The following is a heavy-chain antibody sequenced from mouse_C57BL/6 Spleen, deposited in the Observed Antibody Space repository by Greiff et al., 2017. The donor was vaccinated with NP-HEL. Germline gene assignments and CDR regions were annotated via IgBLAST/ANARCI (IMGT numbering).Heavy chain of an antibody. D-gene: IGHD1-1*01. CDR3: ARGFITTVPGYFDV. CDR2: INPYNGGT. J-gene: IGHJ1*03. Sequence: VQLQQSGPVLVKPGASVKMSCKASGYTFTDYYMNWVKQSHGKSLEWIGVINPYNGGTSYNQKFKGKATLTVDKSSSTAYMELNSLTSEDSAVYYCARGFITTVPGYFDVWGTGTTVTVSS. V-gene: IGHV1-19*01. CDR1: GYTFTDYY.